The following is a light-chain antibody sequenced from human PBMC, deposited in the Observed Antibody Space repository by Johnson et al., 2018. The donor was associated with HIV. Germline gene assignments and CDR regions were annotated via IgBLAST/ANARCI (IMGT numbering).Light chain of an antibody. CDR2: DNN. V-gene: IGLV1-51*01. Sequence: QSALTQPPSVSAAPGQKVTISCSGSSSNIGNNYVSWFRQLPLRAPKVLIYDNNERPSGIPDRFSGSKSGPLATLDITGLQTGDEADYYCGTWDSSMRTGFFGTGTNVTVL. J-gene: IGLJ1*01. CDR1: SSNIGNNY. CDR3: GTWDSSMRTGF.